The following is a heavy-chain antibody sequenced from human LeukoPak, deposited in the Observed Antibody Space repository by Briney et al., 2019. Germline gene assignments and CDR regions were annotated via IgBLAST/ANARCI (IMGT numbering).Heavy chain of an antibody. CDR3: SGPYSSSWYETY. J-gene: IGHJ4*02. CDR1: GGSISSSSYY. Sequence: SETLSLTCTVSGGSISSSSYYWGWIRQPPGKGVEWIVSIYYSGSTYYNPSRKSRVTITVNKTKNQVSLKLSSVTAADTAVYYCSGPYSSSWYETYWGQGTLVTVSS. D-gene: IGHD6-13*01. CDR2: IYYSGST. V-gene: IGHV4-39*01.